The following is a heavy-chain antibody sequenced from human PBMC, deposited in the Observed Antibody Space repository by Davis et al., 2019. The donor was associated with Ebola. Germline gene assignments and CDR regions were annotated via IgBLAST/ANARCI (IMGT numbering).Heavy chain of an antibody. J-gene: IGHJ4*02. Sequence: GESLKISCKGSGYSFTSYWIAWVRQMPGKGLEWMGIIYPGDSDTRYSPSFRGQVTISADKSFSTAYLQWSGLKASDSAMYYCARQESIVGATGLDYWGQGTLVIVSS. V-gene: IGHV5-51*01. CDR3: ARQESIVGATGLDY. CDR1: GYSFTSYW. CDR2: IYPGDSDT. D-gene: IGHD1-26*01.